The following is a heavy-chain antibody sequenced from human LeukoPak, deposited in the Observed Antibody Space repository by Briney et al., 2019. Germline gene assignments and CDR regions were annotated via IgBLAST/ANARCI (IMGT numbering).Heavy chain of an antibody. Sequence: GGSLRLSCAASGFTFSNYAIHWVRQAPGKGLEWVAVISYDGSNKYYADSVKGRFTIPRDNSKNTLYLQMNSLRAEDTAVYYCARDRGEYQLLMPMRDAFDIWGQGTMVTVSS. V-gene: IGHV3-30-3*01. CDR1: GFTFSNYA. D-gene: IGHD2-2*01. CDR2: ISYDGSNK. CDR3: ARDRGEYQLLMPMRDAFDI. J-gene: IGHJ3*02.